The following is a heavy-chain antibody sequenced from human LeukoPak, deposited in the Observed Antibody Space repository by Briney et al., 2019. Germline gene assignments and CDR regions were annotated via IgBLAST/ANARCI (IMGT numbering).Heavy chain of an antibody. D-gene: IGHD1-1*01. V-gene: IGHV3-48*02. J-gene: IGHJ4*02. CDR1: GFTFSIYN. CDR3: ARVRGLERIDYFDY. CDR2: ISSSSSTI. Sequence: PGGSLRLSCAASGFTFSIYNMNWVRQAPGKGLEWVSYISSSSSTIYYADSVKGRFTISRDNAKNSLYLQMNSLRDEDTAVYYCARVRGLERIDYFDYWGQGTLVTVSS.